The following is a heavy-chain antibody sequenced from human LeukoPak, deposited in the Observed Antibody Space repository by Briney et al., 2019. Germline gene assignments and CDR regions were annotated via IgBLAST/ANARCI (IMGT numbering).Heavy chain of an antibody. J-gene: IGHJ4*02. D-gene: IGHD3-10*01. CDR1: GFTFSSNS. CDR3: ARDHLNYYGSGSYLDY. Sequence: GGSLRLSCAASGFTFSSNSMNWVRQAPGKGLEWVSSISSSSSYIYYADSVKGRFTISRDNAKNSLYLQMNSLRAEDTAVYYCARDHLNYYGSGSYLDYWGQGTLVTVSS. CDR2: ISSSSSYI. V-gene: IGHV3-21*01.